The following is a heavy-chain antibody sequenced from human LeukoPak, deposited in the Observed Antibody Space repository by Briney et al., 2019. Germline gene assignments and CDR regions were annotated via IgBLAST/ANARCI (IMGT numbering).Heavy chain of an antibody. J-gene: IGHJ4*02. CDR2: IYSGGST. D-gene: IGHD4-17*01. CDR3: AREGLRGVFDY. V-gene: IGHV3-53*01. CDR1: GYTVSSNY. Sequence: GGSLRLSCAASGYTVSSNYMSWVRQAPGKGLEWVSVIYSGGSTYYADSVKGRFTISRDNSKNTLYLQMNSLRAEDTAVYYCAREGLRGVFDYWGQGTLVTVSS.